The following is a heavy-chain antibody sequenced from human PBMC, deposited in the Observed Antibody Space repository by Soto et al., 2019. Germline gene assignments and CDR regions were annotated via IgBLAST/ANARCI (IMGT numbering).Heavy chain of an antibody. CDR1: GGSISSYY. CDR2: IYYSGST. V-gene: IGHV4-59*08. CDR3: ARHQSVAPTSHFDY. D-gene: IGHD2-15*01. J-gene: IGHJ4*02. Sequence: SETLSLTCTVSGGSISSYYWSWIRQPPGKGLEWIGYIYYSGSTNYNPSLKSRVTISVDTSKNQFSLKLSSVTAADTAVYYCARHQSVAPTSHFDYWGQGTLVTVSS.